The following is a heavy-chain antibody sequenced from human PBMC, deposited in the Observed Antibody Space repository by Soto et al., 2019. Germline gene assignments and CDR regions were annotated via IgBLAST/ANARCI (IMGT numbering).Heavy chain of an antibody. CDR1: GFSFSSYA. J-gene: IGHJ6*02. D-gene: IGHD3-3*01. V-gene: IGHV3-23*01. CDR3: AKTMDGLVIIPHPNYYFYYGLDV. CDR2: ISGSGGGT. Sequence: EVQLLESGGGLVRPGGSLRLSCAASGFSFSSYAMTWVRQAPGKGLEWVSAISGSGGGTYYADSVKGRFTISRDNSKNTLYLQMNSLRAEDTAVYYCAKTMDGLVIIPHPNYYFYYGLDVWGQGTTVTVSS.